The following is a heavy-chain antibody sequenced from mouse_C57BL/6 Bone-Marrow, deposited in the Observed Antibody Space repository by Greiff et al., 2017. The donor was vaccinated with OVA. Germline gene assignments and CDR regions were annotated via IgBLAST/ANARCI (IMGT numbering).Heavy chain of an antibody. V-gene: IGHV1-85*01. CDR2: IYPRDGST. Sequence: QVQLQQSGPELVKPGASVKLSCKASGYTFTSYDINWVKQRPGQGLEWIGWIYPRDGSTTYNEKFKGKATLTVDTSSSTAYMELHSLTSEDSAVYFCARSRLTGTEGWYAMDYWGQGTSVTVSS. CDR1: GYTFTSYD. CDR3: ARSRLTGTEGWYAMDY. J-gene: IGHJ4*01. D-gene: IGHD4-1*01.